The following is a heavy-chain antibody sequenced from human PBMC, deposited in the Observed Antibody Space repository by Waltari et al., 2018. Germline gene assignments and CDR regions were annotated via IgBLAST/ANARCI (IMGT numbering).Heavy chain of an antibody. CDR3: AKSTGSYYEVFDY. V-gene: IGHV3-23*04. Sequence: EVRLVESGGGLVQPGGSLTLPCAAAGFAFSNYGRSWVRQAPGKGLECVSTISGSGGTTFYADSVKGRFTMSKDNSKNTLFLQMNSLRFDDTAEYYCAKSTGSYYEVFDYWGRGTLVTVSS. CDR2: ISGSGGTT. J-gene: IGHJ4*02. D-gene: IGHD1-26*01. CDR1: GFAFSNYG.